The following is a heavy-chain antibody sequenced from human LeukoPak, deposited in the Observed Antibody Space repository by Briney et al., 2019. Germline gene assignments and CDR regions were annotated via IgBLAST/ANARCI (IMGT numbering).Heavy chain of an antibody. J-gene: IGHJ4*02. V-gene: IGHV3-30*18. CDR3: AKAMEYYFDY. CDR2: ISYDGSNK. CDR1: GFTFSSYG. D-gene: IGHD3-10*01. Sequence: GRSLRLSCAASGFTFSSYGMHWVRQAPGKGLGWVAVISYDGSNKYYADSVKGRFTISRDNSKNTLYLQMNSLRAEDTAVYYCAKAMEYYFDYWGQGTLVTVSS.